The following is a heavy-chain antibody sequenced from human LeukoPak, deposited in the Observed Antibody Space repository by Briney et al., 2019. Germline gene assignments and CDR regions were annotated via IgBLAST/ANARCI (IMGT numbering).Heavy chain of an antibody. D-gene: IGHD6-19*01. CDR2: INPNSGGT. CDR1: GYTFTGYY. J-gene: IGHJ5*02. CDR3: ARDRGSGWGGRFDP. Sequence: ASVKVSCKASGYTFTGYYMHWVRQAPGQGLEWMGWINPNSGGTNYAQKFQGRVTMTRDTSISTAYMELSRLRSDDTAVYYCARDRGSGWGGRFDPWGQGTLVTVSS. V-gene: IGHV1-2*02.